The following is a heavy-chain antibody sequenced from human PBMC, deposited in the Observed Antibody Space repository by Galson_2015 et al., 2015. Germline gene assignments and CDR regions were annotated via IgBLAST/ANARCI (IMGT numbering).Heavy chain of an antibody. J-gene: IGHJ3*02. CDR2: ISGSGGST. CDR3: AKVPLDYYDSSGYSHDAFDI. D-gene: IGHD3-22*01. CDR1: GFTFSSYA. V-gene: IGHV3-23*01. Sequence: SLRLSCAASGFTFSSYAMSWVRQAPGKGLEWVSAISGSGGSTYYADSVKGRFTISRDNSKNTLYLQMNSLRAEDTAVYYCAKVPLDYYDSSGYSHDAFDIWGQGTMVPVSS.